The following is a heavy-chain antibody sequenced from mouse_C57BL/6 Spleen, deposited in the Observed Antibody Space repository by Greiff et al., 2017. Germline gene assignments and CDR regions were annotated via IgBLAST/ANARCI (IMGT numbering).Heavy chain of an antibody. V-gene: IGHV5-6*01. CDR2: ISSGGSYT. CDR3: ARHNYSTFDY. Sequence: EVKLMESGGDLVKPGGSLKLSCAASGFTFSSYGMSWVRQTPDTRLEWVATISSGGSYTYYPDSVKGRFTISRDNAKNTLYLQMSSLKSEDTAMYYCARHNYSTFDYWGQGTTLTVSS. D-gene: IGHD2-5*01. J-gene: IGHJ2*01. CDR1: GFTFSSYG.